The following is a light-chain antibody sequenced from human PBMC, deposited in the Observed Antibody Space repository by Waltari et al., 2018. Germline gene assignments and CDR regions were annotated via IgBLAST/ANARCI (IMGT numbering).Light chain of an antibody. CDR1: QSVSSI. CDR3: RQYNDWPPLT. Sequence: CRARQSVSSIVAWYQQQPGQAPSLLISGASTSATSIPARFSGSGSGTEFTLTISSLQSEDFAIYYCRQYNDWPPLTFGGGTKLDIK. V-gene: IGKV3-15*01. CDR2: GAS. J-gene: IGKJ4*01.